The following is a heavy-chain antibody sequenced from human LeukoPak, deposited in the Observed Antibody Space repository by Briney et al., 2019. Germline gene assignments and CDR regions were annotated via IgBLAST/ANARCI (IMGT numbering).Heavy chain of an antibody. CDR1: GFTFSSYA. D-gene: IGHD1-7*01. CDR2: ISYDGSNK. J-gene: IGHJ4*02. Sequence: GRSLRLSCAASGFTFSSYAMHRVRQAPGKGLEWVAVISYDGSNKYYADSVKGRFTISRDNSKNTLYLQMNSLRAEDTAVYYCAREGAGTFDYWGQGTLVTVSS. V-gene: IGHV3-30-3*01. CDR3: AREGAGTFDY.